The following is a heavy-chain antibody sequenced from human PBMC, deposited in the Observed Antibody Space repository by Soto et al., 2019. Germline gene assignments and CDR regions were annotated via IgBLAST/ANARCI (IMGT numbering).Heavy chain of an antibody. J-gene: IGHJ4*02. CDR1: GGSISSDNSY. CDR2: LSYSGST. V-gene: IGHV4-31*03. CDR3: ARAKQQLVDY. Sequence: QVQLQESGPGLVKPSQTLSLTCTVSGGSISSDNSYWSWIRQPPGKGLEWMGYLSYSGSTYYNPSLKSRISISVDTSTNQFSLRLTSVTAADTAVYYCARAKQQLVDYWGQGTLVTVSS. D-gene: IGHD6-13*01.